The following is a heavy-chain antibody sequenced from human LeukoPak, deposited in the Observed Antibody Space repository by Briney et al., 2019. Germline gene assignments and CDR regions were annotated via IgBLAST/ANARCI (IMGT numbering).Heavy chain of an antibody. Sequence: GGSLRLSCAASGFTFSSYGMHWVRQAPGKGLEWVAVISYDGPNKYYADSVKGRFTISRGNSKNTLYLQMNSLRAEDTAVYYCAKDFAKYCSGGCDFQHWGQGTLVTVSS. V-gene: IGHV3-30*18. CDR3: AKDFAKYCSGGCDFQH. J-gene: IGHJ1*01. CDR2: ISYDGPNK. CDR1: GFTFSSYG. D-gene: IGHD2-15*01.